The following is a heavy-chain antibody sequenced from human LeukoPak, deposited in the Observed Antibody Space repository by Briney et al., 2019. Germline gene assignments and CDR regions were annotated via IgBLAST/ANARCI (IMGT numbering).Heavy chain of an antibody. D-gene: IGHD6-13*01. J-gene: IGHJ4*02. CDR1: GGSISSSSYY. CDR3: ARHDGIAEPHDY. Sequence: SETLSLTCTVSGGSISSSSYYWGWIRQPPGKGLEWIGSIYYSGSTYYNPSLKSRVTISVDTSKNQFSLKLSSVTAADTAVYYGARHDGIAEPHDYWGQGTLVTVSS. CDR2: IYYSGST. V-gene: IGHV4-39*01.